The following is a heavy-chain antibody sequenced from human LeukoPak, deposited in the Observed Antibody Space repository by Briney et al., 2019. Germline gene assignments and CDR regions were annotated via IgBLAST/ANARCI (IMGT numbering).Heavy chain of an antibody. CDR2: FCNSGRS. CDR1: DDSISDYY. D-gene: IGHD3-16*01. J-gene: IGHJ4*02. CDR3: TRGAGWLIDY. Sequence: PSETLSLTCTVSDDSISDYYRGWIRQPPGKGLEWIGYFCNSGRSTYNPSLKSRVTISADTSKNHFSLKLNSVTTADTAVYYCTRGAGWLIDYWGQGTLVTVSS. V-gene: IGHV4-59*01.